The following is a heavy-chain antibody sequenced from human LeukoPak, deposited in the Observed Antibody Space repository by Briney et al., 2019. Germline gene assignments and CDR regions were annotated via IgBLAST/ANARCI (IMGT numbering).Heavy chain of an antibody. V-gene: IGHV1-8*03. CDR3: ARDSGGSSSCLAH. CDR2: MNPNSGNT. CDR1: GYTFTSYD. Sequence: GASVKVSCKASGYTFTSYDINWVRQATGQGLEWMGWMNPNSGNTGYAQKFQGRVTITTDESTSTAYMELSSLRSEDTAVYYCARDSGGSSSCLAHWGQGTLVTVSS. D-gene: IGHD6-13*01. J-gene: IGHJ4*02.